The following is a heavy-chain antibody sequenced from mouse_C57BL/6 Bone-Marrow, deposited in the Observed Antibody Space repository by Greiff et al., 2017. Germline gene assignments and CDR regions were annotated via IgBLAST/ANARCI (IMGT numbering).Heavy chain of an antibody. CDR3: ARRDYYYGSSWFAY. CDR2: IDPSDSET. V-gene: IGHV1-52*01. D-gene: IGHD1-1*01. J-gene: IGHJ3*01. Sequence: VKQSCKASGYTFTSYWMHWVKQRPIQGLEWIGNIDPSDSETHYNQKFKDKATLTVDKSSSTAYMQLSSLTSEDSAVYYCARRDYYYGSSWFAYWGQGTLVTVSA. CDR1: GYTFTSYW.